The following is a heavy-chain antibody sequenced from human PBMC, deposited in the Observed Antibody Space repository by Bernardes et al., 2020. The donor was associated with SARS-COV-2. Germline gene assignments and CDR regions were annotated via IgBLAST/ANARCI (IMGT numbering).Heavy chain of an antibody. V-gene: IGHV3-7*01. CDR1: GFTFSNSW. CDR3: AKEIRSLSRYDAFDV. Sequence: GGSLRLSCAASGFTFSNSWMTWVRQAPGKGLEWVANIKKDGSEQYYVDSVKGRFTISRDNAKNSLYLQMNSLRVEDTAVYYCAKEIRSLSRYDAFDVWGQGAMVTVSS. J-gene: IGHJ3*01. CDR2: IKKDGSEQ. D-gene: IGHD3-10*01.